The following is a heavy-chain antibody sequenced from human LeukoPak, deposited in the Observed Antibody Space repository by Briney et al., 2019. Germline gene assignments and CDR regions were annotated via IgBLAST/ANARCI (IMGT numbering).Heavy chain of an antibody. Sequence: PGGSLRLSCAASGFTFSSYGIHWVRQAPGKGLEGVAFIRSDGSNKYYADSVKGRFTISRDNSKNTRYLQMNSLRAEDTAVYFCAKVPPILTGAFYISGQGTMVTVSS. CDR2: IRSDGSNK. CDR3: AKVPPILTGAFYI. J-gene: IGHJ3*02. V-gene: IGHV3-30*02. CDR1: GFTFSSYG. D-gene: IGHD3-9*01.